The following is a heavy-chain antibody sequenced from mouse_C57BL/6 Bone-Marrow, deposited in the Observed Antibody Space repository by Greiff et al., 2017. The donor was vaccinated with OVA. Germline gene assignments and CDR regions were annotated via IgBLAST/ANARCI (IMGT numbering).Heavy chain of an antibody. CDR1: GYTFTGYW. CDR3: AVDYGSIYFAMDY. D-gene: IGHD1-1*01. V-gene: IGHV1-9*01. J-gene: IGHJ4*01. Sequence: VKLVESGAELMKPGASVKLSCKATGYTFTGYWIEWVKQRPGHGLEWIGEILPGIGSTNYNEKFKGKATFTADTSSNTAYMQLSSLTTEDSAIYYCAVDYGSIYFAMDYWGQGTSVTVSS. CDR2: ILPGIGST.